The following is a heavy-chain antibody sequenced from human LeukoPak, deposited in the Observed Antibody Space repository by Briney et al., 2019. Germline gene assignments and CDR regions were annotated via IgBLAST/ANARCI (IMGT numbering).Heavy chain of an antibody. D-gene: IGHD1-7*01. CDR1: GFTFSSYS. CDR3: ARAHNWKYGTFEH. J-gene: IGHJ4*02. Sequence: GGSLRLSCAASGFTFSSYSMNWVRQAPGKGLEWVSCISSSSSYIYYPDSVKGRFTISRDNAKNSLHLQMNSLRAEDTALYYCARAHNWKYGTFEHWGQGTLVTVSS. CDR2: ISSSSSYI. V-gene: IGHV3-21*01.